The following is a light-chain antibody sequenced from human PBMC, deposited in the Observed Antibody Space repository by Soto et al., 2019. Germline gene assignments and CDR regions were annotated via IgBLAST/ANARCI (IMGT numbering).Light chain of an antibody. V-gene: IGKV3-20*01. CDR3: QRIT. CDR2: GAS. J-gene: IGKJ5*01. CDR1: QTVSSNY. Sequence: EIILTQSPDTLSLSPGERATLSCRASQTVSSNYLAWCQQRPGQAPRLLIYGASTRAAGIPDRFSGSGSGTDFTLTITRLEPEDFAVYYCQRITFGKGTRLEIK.